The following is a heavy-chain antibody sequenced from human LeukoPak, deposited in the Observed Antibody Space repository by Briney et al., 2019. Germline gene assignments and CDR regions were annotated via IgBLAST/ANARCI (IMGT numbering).Heavy chain of an antibody. D-gene: IGHD6-13*01. J-gene: IGHJ6*02. V-gene: IGHV1-2*02. Sequence: ASVKVSCKASGYTFTGHYMHWVRQAPGRGLDWMGCINPNSGGTNYAQKFQGRVTMTRDTSLSTAYMELSRLRSDDTAVYYCARVQKRGVAPAVVVLWGQGTTGTVSS. CDR1: GYTFTGHY. CDR3: ARVQKRGVAPAVVVL. CDR2: INPNSGGT.